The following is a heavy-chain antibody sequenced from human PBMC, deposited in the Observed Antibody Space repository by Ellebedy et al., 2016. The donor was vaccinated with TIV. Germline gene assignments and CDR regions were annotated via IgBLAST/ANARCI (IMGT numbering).Heavy chain of an antibody. CDR3: ARDRRCSRGNCLHWFDP. Sequence: AASVKVSCKASGYTFTGHALHWLRRAPGQGLEWMGWISGGSGDTEYSQKFQGRLTILRDAAANTVYMRLNNLIADDTAVYYCARDRRCSRGNCLHWFDPWGQGTLVTVSS. V-gene: IGHV1-3*01. J-gene: IGHJ5*02. CDR1: GYTFTGHA. D-gene: IGHD6-19*01. CDR2: ISGGSGDT.